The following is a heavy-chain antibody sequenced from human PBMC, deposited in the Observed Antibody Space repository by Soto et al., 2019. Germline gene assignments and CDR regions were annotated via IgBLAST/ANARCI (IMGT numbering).Heavy chain of an antibody. V-gene: IGHV1-69*13. D-gene: IGHD6-19*01. Sequence: ASVKVSWKASGGTFSSYAISWVRQAPGQGLEWMGGIIPIFGTANYAQQFQGRVTITADEYTSTAYMELSSLRSEDTAGYYCARATSGRFSYYGIDVWGQRATVTVSS. CDR1: GGTFSSYA. CDR3: ARATSGRFSYYGIDV. CDR2: IIPIFGTA. J-gene: IGHJ6*02.